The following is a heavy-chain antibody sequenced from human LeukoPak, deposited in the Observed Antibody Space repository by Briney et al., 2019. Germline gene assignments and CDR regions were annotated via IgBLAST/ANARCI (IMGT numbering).Heavy chain of an antibody. Sequence: GGSLRLSCVASGFTFSSYAMSWVRQAPGKGLEWVSAISGSGVTTHYAGSVKGRLSISGDNSKNTLYLQMNSLRAEDTALYYCAKKVVVGATSPYSDFQDWGQGTLVTVSS. D-gene: IGHD1-26*01. CDR3: AKKVVVGATSPYSDFQD. CDR1: GFTFSSYA. J-gene: IGHJ1*01. CDR2: ISGSGVTT. V-gene: IGHV3-23*01.